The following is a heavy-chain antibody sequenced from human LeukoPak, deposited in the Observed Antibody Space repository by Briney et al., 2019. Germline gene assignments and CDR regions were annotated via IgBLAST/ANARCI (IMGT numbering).Heavy chain of an antibody. D-gene: IGHD3-10*01. J-gene: IGHJ4*02. CDR2: ISVSGDTK. Sequence: GGSLRLSCAVSGFTITDYGMSWVRQAPGKGLEWVSAISVSGDTKYYADSVKGRFIISRDNSRNTLYLQMNSLRAEDTAVYYCARSFRSSGSENFDYWGQGTLVTVSS. CDR3: ARSFRSSGSENFDY. V-gene: IGHV3-23*01. CDR1: GFTITDYG.